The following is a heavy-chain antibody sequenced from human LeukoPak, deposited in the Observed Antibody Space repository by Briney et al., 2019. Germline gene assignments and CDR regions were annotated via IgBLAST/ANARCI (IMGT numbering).Heavy chain of an antibody. D-gene: IGHD5-12*01. CDR2: IYTSGST. CDR3: ARGGRRATIVFDY. V-gene: IGHV4-4*07. J-gene: IGHJ4*02. Sequence: PSETLSLTCTVSGDSISSYCWSWIRQPAGKGLEWIGRIYTSGSTNYNPSLKSRVTISVDTSKNQFSLKLSSVTAADTAVYYCARGGRRATIVFDYWGQGTLVTVSS. CDR1: GDSISSYC.